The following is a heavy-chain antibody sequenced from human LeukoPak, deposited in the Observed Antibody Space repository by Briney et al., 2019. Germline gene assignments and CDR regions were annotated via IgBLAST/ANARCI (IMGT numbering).Heavy chain of an antibody. CDR1: GYTFTSYD. J-gene: IGHJ4*02. V-gene: IGHV1-8*01. Sequence: ASVKVSCKASGYTFTSYDINWVRQATGQGLEWMGWMNPNSGNTGYAQKFQGRVTMTRNTSISTAYMELSSLRSEDTAMYYCARGMSIAVAGDGTGSSDYWGQGTLVTVSS. CDR2: MNPNSGNT. CDR3: ARGMSIAVAGDGTGSSDY. D-gene: IGHD6-19*01.